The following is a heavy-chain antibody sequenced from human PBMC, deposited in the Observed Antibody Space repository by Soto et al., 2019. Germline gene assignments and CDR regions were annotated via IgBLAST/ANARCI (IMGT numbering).Heavy chain of an antibody. V-gene: IGHV4-38-2*02. Sequence: SETLSLTCSVSGGSISGYYWTWIRQPPGKGLEWIGSIYHSGSTYYNPSLKSRVTISVDTSKNQFSLKLSSVTAADTAVYYCARDQPYGYYGMDVWGQGTTVTVSS. J-gene: IGHJ6*02. D-gene: IGHD3-10*01. CDR2: IYHSGST. CDR3: ARDQPYGYYGMDV. CDR1: GGSISGYY.